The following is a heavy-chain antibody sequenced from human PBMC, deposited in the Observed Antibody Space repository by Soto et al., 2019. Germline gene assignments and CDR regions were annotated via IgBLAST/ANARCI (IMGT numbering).Heavy chain of an antibody. CDR3: ARGICTTGVCYPRPHYYYGMDL. CDR1: GFTFSSYE. V-gene: IGHV3-48*03. Sequence: GGSLRLSCAASGFTFSSYEMNWVRQAPGKGLEWVSYISSSGSTIYYADSVKGRFTISRDNAKNSLYLQMNSLRAEDTAVYYCARGICTTGVCYPRPHYYYGMDLWGQGTTVTVSS. D-gene: IGHD2-8*01. J-gene: IGHJ6*02. CDR2: ISSSGSTI.